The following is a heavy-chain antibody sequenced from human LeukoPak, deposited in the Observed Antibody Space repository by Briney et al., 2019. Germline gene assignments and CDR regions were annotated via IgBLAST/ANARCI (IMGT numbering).Heavy chain of an antibody. CDR1: GFTFNNYW. CDR3: ARGPSDFSISRFGRVVPRDGFDF. Sequence: GGSLRLSRVVSGFTFNNYWMTWVRQAPGKGLEWVANIKSDGREKNFGESVKGRVTISRANAKDSLHLQINSLRVDDTAVYYCARGPSDFSISRFGRVVPRDGFDFWGQGTVVTVPS. J-gene: IGHJ3*01. V-gene: IGHV3-7*01. D-gene: IGHD3-3*01. CDR2: IKSDGREK.